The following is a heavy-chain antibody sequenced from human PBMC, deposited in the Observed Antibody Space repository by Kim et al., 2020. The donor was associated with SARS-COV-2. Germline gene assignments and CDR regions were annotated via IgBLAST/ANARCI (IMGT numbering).Heavy chain of an antibody. Sequence: SGSTIYYADSVKGRFTISRDNAKNSLYLQMNSLRAEDTAVYYCARVAGPWGQGTLVTVSS. CDR2: SGSTI. J-gene: IGHJ5*02. D-gene: IGHD6-19*01. CDR3: ARVAGP. V-gene: IGHV3-11*01.